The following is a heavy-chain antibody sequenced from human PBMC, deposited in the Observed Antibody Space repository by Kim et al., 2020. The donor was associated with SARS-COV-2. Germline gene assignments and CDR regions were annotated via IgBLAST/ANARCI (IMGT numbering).Heavy chain of an antibody. Sequence: SETLSLTCAVYGGSFSGYYWSWIRQPPGKGLEWIGEINHSGSTNYNPSLKSRVTISVDTSKNQFSLKLSSVTAADTAVYYCARGGGWLVRTSTPGGYYMDVWGKGTTVTVSS. V-gene: IGHV4-34*01. D-gene: IGHD6-19*01. CDR2: INHSGST. CDR3: ARGGGWLVRTSTPGGYYMDV. CDR1: GGSFSGYY. J-gene: IGHJ6*03.